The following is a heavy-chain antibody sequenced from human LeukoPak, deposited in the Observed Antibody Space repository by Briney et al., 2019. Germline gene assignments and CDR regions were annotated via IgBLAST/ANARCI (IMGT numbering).Heavy chain of an antibody. J-gene: IGHJ4*02. Sequence: PGGALRLSCAASGFTFSDYAMIWVRQAPGKGLEWVSSISSSGRYIYYADSVKGGFTISRDGAQNSLYLQMNSLRAEDTAVYYCARGPKETHFDYWGQGTLVTVSS. V-gene: IGHV3-21*01. CDR3: ARGPKETHFDY. D-gene: IGHD4-23*01. CDR2: ISSSGRYI. CDR1: GFTFSDYA.